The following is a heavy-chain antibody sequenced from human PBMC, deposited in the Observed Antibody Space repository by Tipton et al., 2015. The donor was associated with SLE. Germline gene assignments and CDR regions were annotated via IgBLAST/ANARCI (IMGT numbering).Heavy chain of an antibody. CDR3: AGAWQGYCSGGTCYVLDY. CDR2: ISNSETT. D-gene: IGHD2-15*01. J-gene: IGHJ4*02. Sequence: TLSLTCTVSGGSISSYYWSWFRQPPGKGLEWIGYISNSETTNYNPSLKSRVTISVDTSKNQFSLKLRSVTAADTAVYYCAGAWQGYCSGGTCYVLDYWGQGTLVTVSS. CDR1: GGSISSYY. V-gene: IGHV4-59*01.